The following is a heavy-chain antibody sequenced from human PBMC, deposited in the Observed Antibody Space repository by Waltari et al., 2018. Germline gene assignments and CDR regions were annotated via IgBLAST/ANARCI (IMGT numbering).Heavy chain of an antibody. CDR3: ARDLINPDSGWYGNY. D-gene: IGHD6-19*01. CDR2: INPNRGGT. V-gene: IGHV1-2*02. Sequence: QVQLVQSGAEVKKPGASVKVSCKASGYTFTGYYMHWVRQAPGQGLEWMGWINPNRGGTNYAQKFQGRVTMTRDTSISTAYMELSRLRSDDTAVYYCARDLINPDSGWYGNYWGQGTLVTVSS. CDR1: GYTFTGYY. J-gene: IGHJ4*02.